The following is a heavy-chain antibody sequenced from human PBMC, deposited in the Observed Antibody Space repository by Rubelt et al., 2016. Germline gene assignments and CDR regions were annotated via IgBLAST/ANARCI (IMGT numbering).Heavy chain of an antibody. CDR2: ITTSSSYI. CDR3: AKRSAAGTYYFDD. Sequence: EVQLVESGGGVIQPGGSPRLSCAASGFTFSIYAMNWVRQAPGKGLEWVSSITTSSSYIYYADSVKGQFTISRDNSKYTLGLKMNSLRAEDTAIYYCAKRSAAGTYYFDDWGQGTLVTVSS. V-gene: IGHV3-23*04. D-gene: IGHD2-15*01. J-gene: IGHJ4*02. CDR1: GFTFSIYA.